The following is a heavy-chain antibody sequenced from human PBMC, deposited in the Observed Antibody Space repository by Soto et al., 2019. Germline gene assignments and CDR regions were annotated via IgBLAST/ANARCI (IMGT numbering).Heavy chain of an antibody. CDR2: IYYSGST. CDR1: GGSVSSGSYY. Sequence: SETLSLTCTVSGGSVSSGSYYWSWIRQPPGKGLEWIGYIYYSGSTNYNPSLKSRVTISVDTSKNQFSLKLSSVTAADTAVYYCARIRITMVRGVYYYYYGMDLWGQGSSVTGSS. CDR3: ARIRITMVRGVYYYYYGMDL. V-gene: IGHV4-61*01. D-gene: IGHD3-10*01. J-gene: IGHJ6*02.